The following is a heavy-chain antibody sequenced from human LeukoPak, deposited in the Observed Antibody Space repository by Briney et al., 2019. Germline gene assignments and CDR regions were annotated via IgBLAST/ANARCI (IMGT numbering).Heavy chain of an antibody. D-gene: IGHD5-12*01. CDR2: IYYRGST. CDR3: ASDRYSGYDGFGAFDI. Sequence: PSETLSLTCAVSGGPLTSYDWSWIRQPPGKGLEWIGFIYYRGSTNYNPSLESRVTISVDTSKNRFSLKLSSVTAADTAVYYCASDRYSGYDGFGAFDIWGQGTMVTVSS. CDR1: GGPLTSYD. V-gene: IGHV4-59*01. J-gene: IGHJ3*02.